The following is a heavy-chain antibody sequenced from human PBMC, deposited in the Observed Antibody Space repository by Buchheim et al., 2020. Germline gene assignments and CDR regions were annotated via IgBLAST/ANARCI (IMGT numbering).Heavy chain of an antibody. Sequence: EVQLVESGGGLVKPGGSLRLSCAASGFTFSSYSMSWVRQAPGKGLEWVSFISSSSDSMYYADSVTGRFTISRDNAKNSLYLQMNSLRAEDTAVYYCARDNYYGSGSYLTFFEYWGQGTL. V-gene: IGHV3-21*01. J-gene: IGHJ4*02. CDR3: ARDNYYGSGSYLTFFEY. CDR2: ISSSSDSM. CDR1: GFTFSSYS. D-gene: IGHD3-10*01.